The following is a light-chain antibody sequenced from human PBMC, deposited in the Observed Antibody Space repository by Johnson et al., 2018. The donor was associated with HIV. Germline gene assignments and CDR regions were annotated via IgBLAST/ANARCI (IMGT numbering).Light chain of an antibody. Sequence: QSVLTQPPSVSAAPGQKVTISCSGSSSNIGNNYVSWYQQLPGTAPKLLIYDNNKRPSGIPDRFSGSKSGTSATLGITGLQTGDEAEYYCATWDSSLSAYVFGTGTKVTVL. J-gene: IGLJ1*01. CDR2: DNN. V-gene: IGLV1-51*01. CDR1: SSNIGNNY. CDR3: ATWDSSLSAYV.